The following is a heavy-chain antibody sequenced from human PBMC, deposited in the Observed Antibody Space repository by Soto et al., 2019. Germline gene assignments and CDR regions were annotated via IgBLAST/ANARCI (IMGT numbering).Heavy chain of an antibody. V-gene: IGHV4-30-2*01. Sequence: SETLSLTCTVSGGSISSGGYSWNWIRQPPGKGLEWIGNIYQSGTTDYNPSLKSRVTISVDSSKNQFSLKLSSVTAADTAVYYCARDNRSGYYFAYWGQGTLVTVSS. CDR1: GGSISSGGYS. J-gene: IGHJ4*02. CDR3: ARDNRSGYYFAY. D-gene: IGHD3-22*01. CDR2: IYQSGTT.